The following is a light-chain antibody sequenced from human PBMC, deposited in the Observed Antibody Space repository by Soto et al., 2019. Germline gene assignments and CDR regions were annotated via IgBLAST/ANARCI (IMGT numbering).Light chain of an antibody. CDR3: QKYDSVPWS. CDR2: TAS. V-gene: IGKV1-27*01. Sequence: DIQMTQSPSSLSASVGDRVTITCRASQGIGNNLAWYQQKPGKVPKVLIYTASTLHSGVPSRFSGSGSGTDSTLTINSLQPEDVATYFCQKYDSVPWSFGQGTRVEI. J-gene: IGKJ1*01. CDR1: QGIGNN.